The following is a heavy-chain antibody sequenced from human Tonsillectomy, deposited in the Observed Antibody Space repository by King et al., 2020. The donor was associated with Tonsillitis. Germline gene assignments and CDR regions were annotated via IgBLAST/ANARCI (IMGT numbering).Heavy chain of an antibody. J-gene: IGHJ1*01. CDR3: ARNLAYCGGDCYSDFQH. D-gene: IGHD2-21*02. CDR1: GGTFSSYA. Sequence: QLVQSGAEVKKPGSSVKVSCKASGGTFSSYAISWVRQAPGQGLEWMGGIIPIFGTANYAQKFQGRVTITADESTRTAYMELSSLRSEDTAVYYCARNLAYCGGDCYSDFQHWGQGTLVTVSS. V-gene: IGHV1-69*01. CDR2: IIPIFGTA.